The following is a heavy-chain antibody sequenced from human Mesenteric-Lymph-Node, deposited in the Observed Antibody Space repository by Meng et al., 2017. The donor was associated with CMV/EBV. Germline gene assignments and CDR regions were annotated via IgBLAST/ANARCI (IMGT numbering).Heavy chain of an antibody. CDR1: GFTFSSYA. J-gene: IGHJ6*02. V-gene: IGHV3-21*01. D-gene: IGHD3-3*01. CDR3: ARAKDYDFWSGFGYYYYGMDV. CDR2: ISSSSSYI. Sequence: GESLKISCAASGFTFSSYAMSWVRQAPGKGLEWVSSISSSSSYIYYADSVKGRFTISRDNAKNSLYLQMNSLRAEDTAVYYCARAKDYDFWSGFGYYYYGMDVWGQGTTVTVSS.